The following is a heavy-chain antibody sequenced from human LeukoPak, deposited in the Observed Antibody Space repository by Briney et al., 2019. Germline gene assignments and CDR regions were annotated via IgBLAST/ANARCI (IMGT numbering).Heavy chain of an antibody. D-gene: IGHD3-22*01. V-gene: IGHV1-69*05. J-gene: IGHJ4*02. CDR3: ARFHYDSSGYYEGYYFDY. Sequence: SVKVSCKASGGTFSSYAISWVRQAPGQGLEWMGRIIPIFGTANYAQKFQGRVTITTDESTSTTYMELSSLRSEDTAVYYCARFHYDSSGYYEGYYFDYWGQGTLVTVSS. CDR1: GGTFSSYA. CDR2: IIPIFGTA.